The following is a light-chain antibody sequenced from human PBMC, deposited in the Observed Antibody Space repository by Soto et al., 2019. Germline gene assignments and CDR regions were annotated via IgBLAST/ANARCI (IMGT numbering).Light chain of an antibody. V-gene: IGKV2-28*01. J-gene: IGKJ5*01. CDR2: LAS. Sequence: EIGVTHSPLSLPVTPGEPASISCSSSHSLLHSHGYHYLDWYLQKPGQSPQLLIYLASNRASGVPDRFSGSGSGTDFTLKISRVEADDVGVYYCMQFLQSPMTFGQRTLPEN. CDR1: HSLLHSHGYHY. CDR3: MQFLQSPMT.